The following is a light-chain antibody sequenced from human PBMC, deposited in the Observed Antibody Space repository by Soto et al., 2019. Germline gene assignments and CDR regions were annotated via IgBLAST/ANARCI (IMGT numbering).Light chain of an antibody. CDR3: TSYTSNNFVV. V-gene: IGLV2-14*01. J-gene: IGLJ2*01. CDR1: SSDVGGYNY. CDR2: EVN. Sequence: QSALTQPASVSGSPGQSITISCTGTSSDVGGYNYVSWYQQHPDKVPRLMIYEVNNRPSGVSNRFSGSKSGNTASLTISGLQAEDEGDYYCTSYTSNNFVVFGGGTKLTVL.